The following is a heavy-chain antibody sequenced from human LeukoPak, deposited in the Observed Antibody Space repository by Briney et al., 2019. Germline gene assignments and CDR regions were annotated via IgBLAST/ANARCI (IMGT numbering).Heavy chain of an antibody. V-gene: IGHV4-59*01. D-gene: IGHD5-12*01. Sequence: SETLSLTCTVSGGSISTYYWSWIRQPPGKGLEWLGYIYHTGSTSYNPSLKSRVIMSVETSQNQFSLKLFSVTAADTAVYYCAREDSGYDYSPFYYWGQGILVAVSS. CDR1: GGSISTYY. J-gene: IGHJ4*02. CDR2: IYHTGST. CDR3: AREDSGYDYSPFYY.